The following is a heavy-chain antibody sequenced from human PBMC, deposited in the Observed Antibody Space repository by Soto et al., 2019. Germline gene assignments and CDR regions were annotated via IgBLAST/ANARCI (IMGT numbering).Heavy chain of an antibody. J-gene: IGHJ4*02. CDR2: FYSDGTT. D-gene: IGHD3-16*02. Sequence: EVQLVETGGGLIQPGGSLRLSCAASGFTVSYNYMSWVRQAPGKGLEWVSVFYSDGTTYYADSVKGRFTISRDNSKNTLYLQMNSLRAEDTAVYYCAKGPPLRFGGVIVMDYYFDYWGQGTLVTVSS. CDR1: GFTVSYNY. CDR3: AKGPPLRFGGVIVMDYYFDY. V-gene: IGHV3-53*02.